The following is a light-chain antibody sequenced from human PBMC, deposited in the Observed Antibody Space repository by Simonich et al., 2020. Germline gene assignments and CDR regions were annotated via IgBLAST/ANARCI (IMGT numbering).Light chain of an antibody. CDR2: LGS. CDR1: QSLLHRNGYNY. V-gene: IGKV2-28*01. Sequence: DIVMTQSPLSLPVTPGEPASISCRPSQSLLHRNGYNYLAWYLQKPGHFPQLLIYLGSNRDSGVPDRFSGSGSGTDFTLKISRVEAEDVGVYYCMQALQTPFTFGPGTKVDIK. CDR3: MQALQTPFT. J-gene: IGKJ3*01.